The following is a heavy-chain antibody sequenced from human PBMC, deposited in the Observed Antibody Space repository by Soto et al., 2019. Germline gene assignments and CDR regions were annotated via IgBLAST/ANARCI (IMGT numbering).Heavy chain of an antibody. Sequence: EVQLVESRGGLVQPGGTLRLSCAATGFTVSNNYMSWVRQAPGKGLEWVSVIYSGGSTYYADSVKGRFTISRDNSKNTLYLQMNSLRAEDTAVYYCARVLADYNCSGYYYYYMDVCGKGTTVTVSS. CDR3: ARVLADYNCSGYYYYYMDV. CDR2: IYSGGST. D-gene: IGHD3-10*01. V-gene: IGHV3-66*01. CDR1: GFTVSNNY. J-gene: IGHJ6*03.